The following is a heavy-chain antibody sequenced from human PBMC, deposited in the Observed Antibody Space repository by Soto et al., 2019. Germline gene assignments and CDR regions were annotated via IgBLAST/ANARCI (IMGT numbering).Heavy chain of an antibody. J-gene: IGHJ4*02. CDR1: GFTFSSYA. Sequence: QVQLVESGGGVVQPGRSLRLTCAASGFTFSSYAMHWVRQAPGKGLEWVAVISYDGSNKYYADSVKGRFTISRDNSKNTSDLQMSGLGAEDTAVYYCARGIDYWGEGSLVTVSS. D-gene: IGHD3-10*01. CDR3: ARGIDY. V-gene: IGHV3-30-3*01. CDR2: ISYDGSNK.